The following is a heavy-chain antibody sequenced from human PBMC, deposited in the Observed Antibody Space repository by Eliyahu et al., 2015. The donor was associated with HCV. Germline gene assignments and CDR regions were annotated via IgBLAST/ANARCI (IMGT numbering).Heavy chain of an antibody. CDR2: IFNSGRT. D-gene: IGHD5-24*01. J-gene: IGHJ4*02. V-gene: IGHV4-61*02. CDR1: GDSISISTYY. CDR3: AREGGDGFTDY. Sequence: HVQLQESGPGLVKPSQTLSLXCTVSGDSISISTYYWTWIRQPAGKRLEWIGRIFNSGRTNYNPSLESRVAISVDTSKNQFSLKMDLVTAADTAVYYCAREGGDGFTDYWGQGTLVTVSS.